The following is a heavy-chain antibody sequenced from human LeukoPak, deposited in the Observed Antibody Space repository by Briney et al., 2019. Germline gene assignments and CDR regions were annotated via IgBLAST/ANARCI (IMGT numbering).Heavy chain of an antibody. CDR3: AREGIAVAGLDY. V-gene: IGHV3-30*02. D-gene: IGHD6-19*01. Sequence: GGSLRLSCAASGFTFSSYGMHWVRQAPGKGLEWVAFIRYDGSNKYYADSVKGRFTISRDNSKNTLYLQMNSLRSDDTAVYYCAREGIAVAGLDYWGQGTLVTVSS. CDR1: GFTFSSYG. J-gene: IGHJ4*02. CDR2: IRYDGSNK.